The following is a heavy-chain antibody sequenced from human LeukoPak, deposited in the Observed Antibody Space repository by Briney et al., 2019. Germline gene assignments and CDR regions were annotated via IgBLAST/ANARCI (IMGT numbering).Heavy chain of an antibody. CDR2: INSNSGGT. V-gene: IGHV1-2*02. CDR3: ARSPHILTGENFDY. CDR1: GYTFTGYY. Sequence: ASVKVSCKASGYTFTGYYMHWVRQAPGHGLEWMGWINSNSGGTNYAQKFQGRVTMTRDTSISTAYMELSRLRSDDTAVYYCARSPHILTGENFDYWGQGTLVTVSS. J-gene: IGHJ4*02. D-gene: IGHD3-9*01.